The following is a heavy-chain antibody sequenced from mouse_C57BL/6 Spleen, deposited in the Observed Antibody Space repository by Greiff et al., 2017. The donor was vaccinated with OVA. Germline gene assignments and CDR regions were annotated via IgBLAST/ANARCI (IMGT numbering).Heavy chain of an antibody. J-gene: IGHJ4*01. V-gene: IGHV1-64*01. CDR3: ARDSYAMDY. CDR2: IHPHSGST. Sequence: VQLQQPGAELVKPGASVKLSCKASGYTFTSYWMHWVKQRPGQGLEWIGMIHPHSGSTNYNEKFKSKATLTVDKSSSTAYMQLSSLTSADSAVYYCARDSYAMDYWGQGTSVTVSS. CDR1: GYTFTSYW.